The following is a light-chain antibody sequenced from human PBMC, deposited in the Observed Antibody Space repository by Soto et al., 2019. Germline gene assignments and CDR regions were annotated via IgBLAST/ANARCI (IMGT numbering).Light chain of an antibody. Sequence: DIQMTQSPSSLSASVGDRVTIICRASQSVSTRLAWYQQKPGKAPKLLIYDVSSLESGVPSRFSGSGSGTEFTLTISSLQPEDFAIYYCLQHNTYPLTFGQGTKVDIK. CDR3: LQHNTYPLT. J-gene: IGKJ1*01. V-gene: IGKV1-5*02. CDR2: DVS. CDR1: QSVSTR.